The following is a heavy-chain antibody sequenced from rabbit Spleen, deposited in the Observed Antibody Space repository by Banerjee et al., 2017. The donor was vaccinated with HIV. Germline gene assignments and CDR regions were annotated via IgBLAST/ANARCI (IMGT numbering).Heavy chain of an antibody. CDR3: ARDRDGDTPYNSYYFDL. Sequence: QSLEESGGDLVKPGASLTLTCTASGFSFSSNYYICWVRQAPGKGLEWIGCIATGSSGFTYYATWAKGRFTCSKTSSTTVTLQMPSLTAADTATYFCARDRDGDTPYNSYYFDLWGPGTLVTVS. V-gene: IGHV1S40*01. CDR2: IATGSSGFT. J-gene: IGHJ4*01. D-gene: IGHD2-1*01. CDR1: GFSFSSNYY.